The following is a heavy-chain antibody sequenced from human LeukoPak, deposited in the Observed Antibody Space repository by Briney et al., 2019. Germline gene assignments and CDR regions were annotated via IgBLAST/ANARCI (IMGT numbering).Heavy chain of an antibody. CDR2: FYYSGST. CDR3: ARDRTGDDAFDI. D-gene: IGHD7-27*01. V-gene: IGHV4-61*01. J-gene: IGHJ3*02. Sequence: SETLSLTCTVPGGSVSSGSYYWSWIRQPPGKGLEWIGYFYYSGSTNYNPSLKSRVTISVDTSKNQFSLELSSVTAADTAVYYCARDRTGDDAFDIWGQGTMVTVSS. CDR1: GGSVSSGSYY.